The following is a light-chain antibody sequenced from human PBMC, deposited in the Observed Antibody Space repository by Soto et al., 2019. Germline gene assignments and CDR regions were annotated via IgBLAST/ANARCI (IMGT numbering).Light chain of an antibody. Sequence: QSALTPPASVSGSPGQSITISCTGTSSDVGGYNYVSWYQQHPGKAPKLMIYEVSNRPSGVSNRFSGSKSGNTASLTISGLQAEDEADYYCSSYTSSSTLVVFGGGTKRTVL. V-gene: IGLV2-14*01. CDR1: SSDVGGYNY. J-gene: IGLJ2*01. CDR2: EVS. CDR3: SSYTSSSTLVV.